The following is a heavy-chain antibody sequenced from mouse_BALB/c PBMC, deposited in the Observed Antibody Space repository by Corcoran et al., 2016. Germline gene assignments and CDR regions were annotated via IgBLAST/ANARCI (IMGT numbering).Heavy chain of an antibody. D-gene: IGHD2-1*01. CDR2: ISSDGSAI. CDR3: MRYGNYWSFDV. V-gene: IGHV11-2*02. J-gene: IGHJ1*01. Sequence: EVQLLETGGGLVQPGGSRGLSCEGSGFTFSGFWMSWVRQTPGKTLEWIGDISSDGSAINYAPSIKDRFTIFRDNDKSTLYLQMSNVRSEDTATYFCMRYGNYWSFDVWGAGTTVTVSS. CDR1: GFTFSGFW.